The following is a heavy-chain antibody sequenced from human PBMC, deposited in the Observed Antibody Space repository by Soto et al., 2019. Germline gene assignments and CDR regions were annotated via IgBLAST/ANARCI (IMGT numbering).Heavy chain of an antibody. J-gene: IGHJ6*02. Sequence: GWSLRLSCSSSVFTFINFGFHWVRQAPGKGLEWVALIWYDGPNKYYAESLKGRVSISRDNSKNTLYLEMKSLRFEDTAVYYCARDGDIQGGPPPKNYAMDVWGQGTTVTVSS. V-gene: IGHV3-33*08. CDR3: ARDGDIQGGPPPKNYAMDV. CDR2: IWYDGPNK. D-gene: IGHD5-12*01. CDR1: VFTFINFG.